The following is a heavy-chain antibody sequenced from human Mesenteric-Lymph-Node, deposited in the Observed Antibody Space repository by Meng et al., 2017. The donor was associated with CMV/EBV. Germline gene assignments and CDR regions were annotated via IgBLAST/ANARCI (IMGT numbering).Heavy chain of an antibody. D-gene: IGHD2-2*01. V-gene: IGHV3-30*04. CDR3: AREDTVVVPAAATCVDY. CDR2: ISYDGSEK. Sequence: GESLKISCAASGFTFNTYNMHWVRQAPGRGLEGVALISYDGSEKYYTDSVKGRFTISRDNSKNTLYLQMNSLRADDTAVYYCAREDTVVVPAAATCVDYRGQGTLVTVSS. J-gene: IGHJ4*02. CDR1: GFTFNTYN.